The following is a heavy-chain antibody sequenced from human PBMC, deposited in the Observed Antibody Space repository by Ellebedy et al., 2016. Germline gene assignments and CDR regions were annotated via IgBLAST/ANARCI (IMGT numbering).Heavy chain of an antibody. CDR3: ARIYDFWSGYRYGMDV. J-gene: IGHJ6*02. Sequence: SGPTLVKPTETLTLTCTVSGFSLSNARMGVSWIRQPPGKALEWLAHIFSNDEKSYSTSLKSRLTISKDTSKSQVVLTMTNMDPVDTATYYCARIYDFWSGYRYGMDVWGQGTTVTVSS. CDR2: IFSNDEK. V-gene: IGHV2-26*01. CDR1: GFSLSNARMG. D-gene: IGHD3-3*01.